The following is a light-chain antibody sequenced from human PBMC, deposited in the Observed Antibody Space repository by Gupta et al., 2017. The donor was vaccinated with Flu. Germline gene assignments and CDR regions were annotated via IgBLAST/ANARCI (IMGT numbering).Light chain of an antibody. CDR3: QSEESSRSGYV. CDR2: ANN. J-gene: IGLJ1*01. CDR1: SANIGAGGD. Sequence: SANIGAGGDVNWYQQRRGTAPKLLMYANNNRLSGVPDRFSGTKLGTSAAVAITGLQAEDEADYYWQSEESSRSGYVFGSGTKGTVL. V-gene: IGLV1-40*01.